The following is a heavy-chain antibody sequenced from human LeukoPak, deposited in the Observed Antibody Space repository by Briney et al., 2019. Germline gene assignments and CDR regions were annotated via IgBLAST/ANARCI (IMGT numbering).Heavy chain of an antibody. D-gene: IGHD6-13*01. J-gene: IGHJ4*02. Sequence: SETLSLTCTVSGGSISSGSYYWSWIRQPAGKGLEWIGRIYTSGSTNYNPSLKSRVTISVDTSKNQFSLKLSSVTAADTAVYYCARQAVLEQQLVYYFDYWGQGTLVTVSS. V-gene: IGHV4-61*02. CDR1: GGSISSGSYY. CDR3: ARQAVLEQQLVYYFDY. CDR2: IYTSGST.